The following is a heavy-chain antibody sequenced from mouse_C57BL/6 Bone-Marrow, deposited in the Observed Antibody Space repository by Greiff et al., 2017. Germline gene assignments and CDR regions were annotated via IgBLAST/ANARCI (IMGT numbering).Heavy chain of an antibody. CDR3: ARRFLGYFDV. Sequence: VQLVESGPGLVAPSQSLSITCTVSGFSLTSYAISWVRQPPGKGLEWIGVIWTGGGTNYNSALKSRLSISKDNSKSQVFLKMNSLQTDDTARYYCARRFLGYFDVWGTGTTVTVSS. CDR1: GFSLTSYA. J-gene: IGHJ1*03. V-gene: IGHV2-9-1*01. CDR2: IWTGGGT.